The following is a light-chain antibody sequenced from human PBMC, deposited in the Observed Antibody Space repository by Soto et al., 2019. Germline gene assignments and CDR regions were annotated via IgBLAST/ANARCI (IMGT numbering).Light chain of an antibody. CDR2: LNN. CDR3: QSYDSSLSGWV. Sequence: QAVVTQPPSVSGAPGQRVTISCTGSSSNIGAGYDVHWYQQLPGTAPKLLIYLNNNRLSGVPDRFSGSKSGTSASLAITGLQPEDEADYYCQSYDSSLSGWVFGGGTKLTVL. V-gene: IGLV1-40*01. J-gene: IGLJ3*02. CDR1: SSNIGAGYD.